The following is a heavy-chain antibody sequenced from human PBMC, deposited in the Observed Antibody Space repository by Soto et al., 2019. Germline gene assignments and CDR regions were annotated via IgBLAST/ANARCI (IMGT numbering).Heavy chain of an antibody. CDR3: TRDVFFISPSTVTTDAY. Sequence: VQLVQSGAELKKPGASVRVSCKASGYTFTSFGVSWVRQAPGQGPEWMGWISPETGKTAYSYKFQDRVSMTADASTTTFYLDLGSLRSDDTAVYYCTRDVFFISPSTVTTDAYWGQGTLVTVSS. J-gene: IGHJ4*02. V-gene: IGHV1-18*04. CDR2: ISPETGKT. CDR1: GYTFTSFG. D-gene: IGHD4-17*01.